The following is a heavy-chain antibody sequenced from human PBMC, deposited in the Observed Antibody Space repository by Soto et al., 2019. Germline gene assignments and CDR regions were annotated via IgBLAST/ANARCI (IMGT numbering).Heavy chain of an antibody. CDR1: GDSVSSNSAA. D-gene: IGHD6-19*01. CDR3: ATHIYSSGWFARMENNWFDP. CDR2: TYYRSKWYN. Sequence: PSQNLSLTGAISGDSVSSNSAAWIWTRQSPSRGLEWLGRTYYRSKWYNDYALSVKSRITLNPDTSKNQFSLQLNSVAPEDTAVYYCATHIYSSGWFARMENNWFDPWGQGTLVTVSS. V-gene: IGHV6-1*01. J-gene: IGHJ5*02.